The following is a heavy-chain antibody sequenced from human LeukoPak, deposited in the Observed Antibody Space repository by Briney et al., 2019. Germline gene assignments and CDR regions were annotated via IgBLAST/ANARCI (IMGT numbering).Heavy chain of an antibody. CDR3: ARRGCNGGSCYGY. CDR1: GYSFTNDW. CDR2: IYPGDSDT. Sequence: GESLKISCKGSGYSFTNDWIGWVRQMPGKGLEWMGIIYPGDSDTRYSPSFQGQVTISADKSISTAYLQWTSLEASDTAMYYCARRGCNGGSCYGYWGQGTLVTVSS. V-gene: IGHV5-51*01. D-gene: IGHD2-15*01. J-gene: IGHJ4*02.